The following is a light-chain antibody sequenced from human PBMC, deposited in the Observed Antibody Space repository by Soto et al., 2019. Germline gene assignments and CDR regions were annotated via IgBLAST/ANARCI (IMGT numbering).Light chain of an antibody. Sequence: QSALTQPASVSGSPGQSSSISVTVSSGDIGTYNLVSWYQQHQGRAPKLIIFEGNQRPSGVSNRFSACKSGNNASLAISGLQAEDDADYHFCSDAGRSTVICGAGTKLAGL. J-gene: IGLJ2*01. CDR1: SGDIGTYNL. CDR2: EGN. CDR3: CSDAGRSTVI. V-gene: IGLV2-23*01.